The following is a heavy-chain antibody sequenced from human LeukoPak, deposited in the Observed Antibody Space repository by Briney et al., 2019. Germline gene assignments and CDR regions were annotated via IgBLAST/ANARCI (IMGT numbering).Heavy chain of an antibody. CDR1: GFTFSSYS. V-gene: IGHV3-21*01. CDR2: ISSSSSYI. Sequence: GGSLRLSCAASGFTFSSYSMNWVRQAPGKGLEWVSSISSSSSYIYYADSVKGRFTISRDNAKNSLYLQMNSLRAEDTAVYYCARGRYYYDSSGEDDYWGQGTLVTVSS. D-gene: IGHD3-22*01. CDR3: ARGRYYYDSSGEDDY. J-gene: IGHJ4*02.